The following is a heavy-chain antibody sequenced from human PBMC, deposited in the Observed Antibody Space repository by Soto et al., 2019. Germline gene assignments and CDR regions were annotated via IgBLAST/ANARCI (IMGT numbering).Heavy chain of an antibody. CDR1: GGSISSSSYY. J-gene: IGHJ4*02. Sequence: SETLSLTCTVSGGSISSSSYYWGWIRQPPGKGLKWIGSIYYSGSTYYNPSLKSRVTISVDTSKNQFSLKLSSVTAADTAVYYCARLTIFGVVIIGPIDYWGQGTLVTVSS. CDR2: IYYSGST. D-gene: IGHD3-3*01. CDR3: ARLTIFGVVIIGPIDY. V-gene: IGHV4-39*01.